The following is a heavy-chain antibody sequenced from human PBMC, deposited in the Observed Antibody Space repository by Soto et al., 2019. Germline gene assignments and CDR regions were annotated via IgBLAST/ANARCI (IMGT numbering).Heavy chain of an antibody. CDR2: ISGSGGST. D-gene: IGHD6-13*01. CDR1: GFTFSNYA. CDR3: AKDQGSSWYEIDY. J-gene: IGHJ4*02. V-gene: IGHV3-23*01. Sequence: GGSLRLSCAASGFTFSNYAVAWVRQAPGKGLEWVSTISGSGGSTYYADSVKGRFTISRDNSKNTLYLQMNSLRAEDTAVYYCAKDQGSSWYEIDYWGQGTLVTVSS.